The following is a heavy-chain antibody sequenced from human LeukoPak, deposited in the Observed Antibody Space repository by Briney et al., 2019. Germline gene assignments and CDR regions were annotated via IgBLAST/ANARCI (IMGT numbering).Heavy chain of an antibody. CDR2: IYYSGNT. CDR3: ARDRLQLQS. D-gene: IGHD5-24*01. J-gene: IGHJ5*02. V-gene: IGHV4-59*01. CDR1: GGSISSYY. Sequence: SETLSLTCTVSGGSISSYYWSWIRQPPGKGLEWIGYIYYSGNTNYNPSLKSRVAISVDTSKNQFSLKLSSVTAADTAVYYCARDRLQLQSWGQGTLVTVSS.